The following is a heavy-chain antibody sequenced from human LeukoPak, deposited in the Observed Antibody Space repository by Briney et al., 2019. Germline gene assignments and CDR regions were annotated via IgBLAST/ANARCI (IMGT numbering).Heavy chain of an antibody. D-gene: IGHD3-16*01. CDR2: FYNSGSS. V-gene: IGHV4-59*01. CDR3: TRGAGWLIDY. Sequence: SETLSLTCTVSGGSISDYYRGWIRQPPGKGLEWIGYFYNSGSSTYNPSLKSRVTISADTSKNQFSLKLNSVTAADTAVYYCTRGAGWLIDYWGQGILVAVSS. J-gene: IGHJ4*02. CDR1: GGSISDYY.